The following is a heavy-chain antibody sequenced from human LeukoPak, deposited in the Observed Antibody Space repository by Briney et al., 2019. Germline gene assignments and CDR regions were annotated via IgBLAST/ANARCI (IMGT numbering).Heavy chain of an antibody. D-gene: IGHD1-26*01. Sequence: ASVKVSCKASGYTFTRYYMHWVRQAPGQGLEWMGRINPNSGGTNYAQKFQGRVTMTRDTSISTAYMELSRLRSDDTAVYYCARGVQWEPGTDYWGQGTLVTVSS. CDR1: GYTFTRYY. CDR2: INPNSGGT. V-gene: IGHV1-2*06. J-gene: IGHJ4*02. CDR3: ARGVQWEPGTDY.